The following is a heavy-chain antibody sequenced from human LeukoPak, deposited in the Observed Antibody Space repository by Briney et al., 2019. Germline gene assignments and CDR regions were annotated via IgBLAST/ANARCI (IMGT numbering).Heavy chain of an antibody. V-gene: IGHV4-61*09. CDR3: ARCMSELDYGDYAYYYHMDV. J-gene: IGHJ6*04. D-gene: IGHD4-17*01. CDR1: GDSLTSGSRS. Sequence: SETLSLTCTVSGDSLTSGSRSWSWLRQPAGKGLEWIGHFYSSTRATYNPSLESRVTISGDTAKNQFSLKLDSVTAADTAVYFCARCMSELDYGDYAYYYHMDVWGKGTTVTVSS. CDR2: FYSSTRA.